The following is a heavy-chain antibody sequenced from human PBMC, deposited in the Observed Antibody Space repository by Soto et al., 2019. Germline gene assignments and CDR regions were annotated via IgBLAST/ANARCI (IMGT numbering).Heavy chain of an antibody. Sequence: ASVKVSCKASGYTFTSYYMHWVRLAPGQGLEWMGIINPSGGSTSYAQKFQGRVTITRDTSTSTVYMELSSLTTEDTAIYYCTADLPGHGGGFEFDYWGQGTLVTVSS. D-gene: IGHD2-15*01. CDR2: INPSGGST. V-gene: IGHV1-46*01. CDR3: TADLPGHGGGFEFDY. CDR1: GYTFTSYY. J-gene: IGHJ4*01.